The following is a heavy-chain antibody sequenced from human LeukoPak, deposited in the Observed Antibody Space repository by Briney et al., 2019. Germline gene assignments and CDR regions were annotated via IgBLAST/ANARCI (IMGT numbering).Heavy chain of an antibody. D-gene: IGHD1-26*01. Sequence: GRSLRLSRAVSGFTFSYFANHWVRPAPGKGLEWVAVMSHDGSSEFYAAPVKGRFTISRDNSRNTLYLQMNSLRTEDTALYKCARDYGSATNRIDYWGQGTLVTVSS. CDR3: ARDYGSATNRIDY. J-gene: IGHJ4*02. CDR1: GFTFSYFA. V-gene: IGHV3-30*04. CDR2: MSHDGSSE.